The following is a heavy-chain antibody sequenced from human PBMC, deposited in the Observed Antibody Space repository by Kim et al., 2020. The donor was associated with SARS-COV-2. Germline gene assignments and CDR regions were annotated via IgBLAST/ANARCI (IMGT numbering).Heavy chain of an antibody. V-gene: IGHV4-31*03. Sequence: SETLSLTCTVSGGSISSGGHYWTWIRQHPGKGLEWIGYINYSGSTYYNPSLMSRVIISVDTSKNQFSLKLNSVTAADTAVYYCARVLVGSYYATDVWGQG. D-gene: IGHD2-15*01. CDR3: ARVLVGSYYATDV. J-gene: IGHJ6*02. CDR2: INYSGST. CDR1: GGSISSGGHY.